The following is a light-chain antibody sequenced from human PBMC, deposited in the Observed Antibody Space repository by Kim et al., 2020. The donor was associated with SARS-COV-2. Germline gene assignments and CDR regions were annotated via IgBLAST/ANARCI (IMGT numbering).Light chain of an antibody. Sequence: GQRVTISCSGSSSNIGRKTVNWYQQLPGTAPKHLIYSNSQRPSGVPDRFSGSRSGTSASLAISRLQSDDEGDYYCAAWDDSLNVYVFGTGTKVTVL. V-gene: IGLV1-44*01. CDR1: SSNIGRKT. CDR2: SNS. J-gene: IGLJ1*01. CDR3: AAWDDSLNVYV.